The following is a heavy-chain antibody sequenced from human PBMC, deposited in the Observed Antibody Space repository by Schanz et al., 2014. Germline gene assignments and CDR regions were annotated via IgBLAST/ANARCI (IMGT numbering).Heavy chain of an antibody. Sequence: EVQLLESGGGLVQPGGSLRLSCEASGITFSSHSFNWVRQAPGKGLEWVSVIGVDGTTTYYADSVKGRFTISRDNSKNSLYLQMNSLRAEDTAVYYCAKDAENTAMITDYFDYWGQGTLVTVSS. V-gene: IGHV3-48*04. D-gene: IGHD5-18*01. CDR3: AKDAENTAMITDYFDY. J-gene: IGHJ4*02. CDR1: GITFSSHS. CDR2: IGVDGTTT.